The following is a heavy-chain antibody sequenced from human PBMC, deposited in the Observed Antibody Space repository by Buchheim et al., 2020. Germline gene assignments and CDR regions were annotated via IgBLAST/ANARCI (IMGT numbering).Heavy chain of an antibody. CDR2: ISYDGSNK. D-gene: IGHD2-15*01. J-gene: IGHJ4*02. Sequence: QVQLVESGGGVVQPGRSLRLSCAASGFTFSSYAMHWVRQAPGKGLEWVAVISYDGSNKYYADSVKGRFTISRDNSKNTLDLQMNSLRAEDTAVYYCARVYCSGGSCYLAYFDYWGQGTL. CDR3: ARVYCSGGSCYLAYFDY. V-gene: IGHV3-30*04. CDR1: GFTFSSYA.